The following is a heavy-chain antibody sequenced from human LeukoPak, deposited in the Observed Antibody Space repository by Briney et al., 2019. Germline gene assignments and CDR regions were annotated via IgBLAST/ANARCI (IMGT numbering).Heavy chain of an antibody. D-gene: IGHD4-23*01. J-gene: IGHJ4*02. Sequence: ASVKVSCKASGYTFTGYYMHWVRQAPGQGLEWMGWVNPNSGGTNYAQKFQGRVTMTRDTSISTAYMELSRLRSDDTAVYYCAREGGGNSAFDYWGQGTLVTVSS. CDR1: GYTFTGYY. CDR3: AREGGGNSAFDY. CDR2: VNPNSGGT. V-gene: IGHV1-2*02.